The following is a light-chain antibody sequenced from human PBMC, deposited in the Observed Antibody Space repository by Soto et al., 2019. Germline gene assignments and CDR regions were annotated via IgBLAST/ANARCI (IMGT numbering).Light chain of an antibody. V-gene: IGKV1-39*01. CDR3: QQCYSTPRT. Sequence: DIQMTQSPSSLSSSVGDIFTITFRASQSMRSYLNWYQQKPGKVPKLLIYAASSLQSGVPSRFSGSGSGTDFTLTISSLQPEDFATYYCQQCYSTPRTFGQGTKVDIK. CDR1: QSMRSY. J-gene: IGKJ1*01. CDR2: AAS.